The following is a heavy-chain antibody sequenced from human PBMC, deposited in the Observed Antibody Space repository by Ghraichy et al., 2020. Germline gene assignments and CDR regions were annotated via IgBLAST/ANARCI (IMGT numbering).Heavy chain of an antibody. CDR1: GYSISSGYY. CDR3: ARDLRVVTDYYYYYGMDV. J-gene: IGHJ6*02. CDR2: IYHSGST. Sequence: SETLSLTCAVSGYSISSGYYWGWIRQPPGKGLEWIGSIYHSGSTYYNPSLKSRVTISVDTSKNQFSLKLSSVTTADTAVYYCARDLRVVTDYYYYYGMDVWGQGTTVTVSS. D-gene: IGHD3-3*01. V-gene: IGHV4-38-2*02.